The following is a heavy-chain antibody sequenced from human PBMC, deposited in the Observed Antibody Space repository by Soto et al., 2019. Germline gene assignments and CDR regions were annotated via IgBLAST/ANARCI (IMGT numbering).Heavy chain of an antibody. J-gene: IGHJ6*02. CDR1: GYTFSGYY. Sequence: KVSCKASGYTFSGYYIHWLRQAPGQGLEWMGWINPNSGGTNYAQKFQGRVTVTRDTPTSTAYMELSRLTSDDTAVYYCARSLTEGYCTITGCYTRPLYGMDVWGQGTTVTVSS. CDR3: ARSLTEGYCTITGCYTRPLYGMDV. CDR2: INPNSGGT. D-gene: IGHD2-2*02. V-gene: IGHV1-2*02.